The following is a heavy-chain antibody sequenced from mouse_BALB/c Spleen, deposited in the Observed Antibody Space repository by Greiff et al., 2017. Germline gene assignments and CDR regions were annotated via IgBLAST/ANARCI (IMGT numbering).Heavy chain of an antibody. V-gene: IGHV1-18*01. CDR2: INPNNGGT. J-gene: IGHJ3*01. Sequence: VQLKESGPELVKPGASVKIPCKASGYTFTDYNMDWVKQSHGKSLEWIGDINPNNGGTIYNQKFKGKATLTVDKSSSTAYMELRSLTSEDTAVYYCARRGYYDGFAYWGQGTLVTVSA. CDR1: GYTFTDYN. CDR3: ARRGYYDGFAY. D-gene: IGHD2-3*01.